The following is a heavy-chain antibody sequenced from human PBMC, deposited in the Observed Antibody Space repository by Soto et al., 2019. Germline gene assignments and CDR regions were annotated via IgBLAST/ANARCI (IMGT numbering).Heavy chain of an antibody. CDR2: IWYNGSNK. D-gene: IGHD2-8*01. Sequence: QVQLVESGGGVVQPGRSLRLSCAASGFTFSSYGMHWVRQAPGKGLEWVAVIWYNGSNKYYADSVKGRFTISRDNSKNPLYLQMNSLRAEDTAVYYCARGRGGIEMVSYYYGMDVWGQGTTVTVSS. CDR3: ARGRGGIEMVSYYYGMDV. V-gene: IGHV3-33*01. CDR1: GFTFSSYG. J-gene: IGHJ6*02.